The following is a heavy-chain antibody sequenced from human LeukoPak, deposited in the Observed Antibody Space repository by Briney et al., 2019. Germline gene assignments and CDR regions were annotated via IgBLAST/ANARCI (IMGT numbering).Heavy chain of an antibody. D-gene: IGHD3-16*02. CDR1: GYSISSGYY. V-gene: IGHV4-38-2*02. Sequence: SETLSLTCTVSGYSISSGYYWGWIRQPPGKGLEWIGSIYHSGSTNYNPSLKSRVTISVDTSKNQFSLKLSSVTAADTAVYYCARVTRDYVWGSYRYLSGYYFDYWGQGTLVTVSS. J-gene: IGHJ4*02. CDR2: IYHSGST. CDR3: ARVTRDYVWGSYRYLSGYYFDY.